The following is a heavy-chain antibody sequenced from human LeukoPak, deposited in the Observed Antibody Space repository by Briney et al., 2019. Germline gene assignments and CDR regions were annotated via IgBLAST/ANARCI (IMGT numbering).Heavy chain of an antibody. D-gene: IGHD1-1*01. CDR2: ISSSSSYI. J-gene: IGHJ3*02. CDR3: ARDGYPNAFDI. CDR1: GFTFSSYS. Sequence: PGGSLRLSCAASGFTFSSYSMNWVRQAPGKGLEWVSSISSSSSYIHYADSVKGRFTISRDNAKNSLYLQMNSLRAEDTAVYYCARDGYPNAFDIWGQGTMVTVSS. V-gene: IGHV3-21*01.